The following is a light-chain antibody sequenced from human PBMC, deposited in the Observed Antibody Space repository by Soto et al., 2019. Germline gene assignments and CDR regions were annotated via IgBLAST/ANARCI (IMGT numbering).Light chain of an antibody. CDR3: QQYDQWPIT. CDR1: QPVSDK. V-gene: IGKV3-15*01. CDR2: GAS. Sequence: EVVMTQSPADLSLSQVAGSTVCLWASQPVSDKLAWYQQKPGQAPRLLIYGASARALGIPARFSGSGSGTEFSFTVTSLQSEDFAVYYCQQYDQWPITFGQGTRLEIK. J-gene: IGKJ5*01.